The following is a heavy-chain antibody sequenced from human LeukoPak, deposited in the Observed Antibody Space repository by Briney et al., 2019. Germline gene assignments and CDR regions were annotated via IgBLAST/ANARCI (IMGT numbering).Heavy chain of an antibody. CDR2: INHSGST. D-gene: IGHD2-2*02. CDR3: ARPYCSSTSCYSWFDP. CDR1: GGSFSGYY. J-gene: IGHJ5*02. V-gene: IGHV4-34*01. Sequence: SETLSLTCAVYGGSFSGYYWSWIRQPPGKGLEWIGKINHSGSTNYNPSLKSRVTISVDTSKNQFSLKLSSVTAADTAVYYCARPYCSSTSCYSWFDPWGQGTLVTVSS.